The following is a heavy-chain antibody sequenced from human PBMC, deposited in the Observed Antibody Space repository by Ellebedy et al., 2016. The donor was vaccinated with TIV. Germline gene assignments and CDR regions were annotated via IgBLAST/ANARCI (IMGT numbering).Heavy chain of an antibody. V-gene: IGHV3-23*01. CDR3: AKDPDYDILTGYYSY. J-gene: IGHJ4*02. Sequence: GESLKISXAASGFTFSSYAMSWVRQAPGKGLEWVSAISGSGGSTYYADSVKGRFTISRDNSKNTLYLQMNSLRAEDTAVYYCAKDPDYDILTGYYSYWGQGTLVTVSS. D-gene: IGHD3-9*01. CDR2: ISGSGGST. CDR1: GFTFSSYA.